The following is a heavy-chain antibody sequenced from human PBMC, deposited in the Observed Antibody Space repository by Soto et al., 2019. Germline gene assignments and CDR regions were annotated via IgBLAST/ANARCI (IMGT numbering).Heavy chain of an antibody. J-gene: IGHJ5*02. V-gene: IGHV3-30-3*01. Sequence: VGSLRLSSAASGFTFSSYAMHWFRQAPGKGLEWVAVISYEGSNKYYADSVKGRFTISRDNSKNTLYLQMNSRRAEDTAVYYCARSYAIQDWFDPWGQGTLVTVSS. CDR3: ARSYAIQDWFDP. D-gene: IGHD2-2*02. CDR2: ISYEGSNK. CDR1: GFTFSSYA.